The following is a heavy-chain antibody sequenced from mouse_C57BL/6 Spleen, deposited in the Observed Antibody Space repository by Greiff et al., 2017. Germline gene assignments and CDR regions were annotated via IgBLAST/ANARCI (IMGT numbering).Heavy chain of an antibody. Sequence: EVKLQESGPVLVKPGASVKMSCKASGYTFTDYYMNWVKQSHGKSLEWIGVINPYNGGTSYNQKFKGKATLTVDKSSSTAYMELNSLTSEDSAVYYCARCDGYPDWYFDVWGTGTTVTVSS. V-gene: IGHV1-19*01. CDR2: INPYNGGT. CDR1: GYTFTDYY. CDR3: ARCDGYPDWYFDV. D-gene: IGHD2-3*01. J-gene: IGHJ1*03.